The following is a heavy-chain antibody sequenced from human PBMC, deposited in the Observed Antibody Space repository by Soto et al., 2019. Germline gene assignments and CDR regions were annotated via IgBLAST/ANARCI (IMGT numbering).Heavy chain of an antibody. CDR2: ISSSSSYI. CDR3: ARDLKSSIAVAGPYYYYMDV. Sequence: EVQLVESGGGLVKPGGSLRLSCAASGFTFSSYSMNWVRQAPGKGLEWVSSISSSSSYIYYADSVKGRFTISRDNAKNSLYLQMNSLRAEDTAVYYCARDLKSSIAVAGPYYYYMDVWGKGTTVTVSS. CDR1: GFTFSSYS. J-gene: IGHJ6*03. V-gene: IGHV3-21*01. D-gene: IGHD6-13*01.